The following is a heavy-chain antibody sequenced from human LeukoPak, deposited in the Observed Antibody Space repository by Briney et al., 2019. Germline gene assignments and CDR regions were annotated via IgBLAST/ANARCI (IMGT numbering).Heavy chain of an antibody. V-gene: IGHV4-39*01. CDR3: ARRRQLVDAFDI. CDR1: GGSISSSSYY. D-gene: IGHD6-6*01. CDR2: IYYSGST. J-gene: IGHJ3*02. Sequence: PSETLSLTCTVSGGSISSSSYYWGWIRQPPGKGLEWIGSIYYSGSTYYNPSLKSRVTISVDTSKNQFSLKLSSVTAADTAVYYCARRRQLVDAFDIWGQGTMVTVSS.